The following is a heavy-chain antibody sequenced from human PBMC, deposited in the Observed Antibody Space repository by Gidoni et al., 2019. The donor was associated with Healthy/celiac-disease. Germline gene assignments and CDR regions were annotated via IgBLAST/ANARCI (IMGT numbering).Heavy chain of an antibody. V-gene: IGHV1-2*06. Sequence: QVPLVQSGAAVKKPGASVKVSCKPSGYSFTGLDTPWGRQAPGQGLEWMGRINPKRGGTNYAQKFQGRVTMTRDTSISTAYMELSRLGSDDTAVYYWARAYLERAGQLLRYQGAFDIWGQGTMVTVSA. D-gene: IGHD2-2*02. J-gene: IGHJ3*02. CDR1: GYSFTGLD. CDR3: ARAYLERAGQLLRYQGAFDI. CDR2: INPKRGGT.